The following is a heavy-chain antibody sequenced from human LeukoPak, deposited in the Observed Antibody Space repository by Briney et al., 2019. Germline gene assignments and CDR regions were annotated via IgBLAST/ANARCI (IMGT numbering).Heavy chain of an antibody. D-gene: IGHD2-2*01. Sequence: GRSLRLSCAASGFTFSSYWMSWVRQAPGKGLEWVANIKQDGSEKYYVDSVKGRFTISRDNAKNSLYLQMNSLRAEDTAVYYCAREGEGYCSSTSCPGGMDVWGKGTTVTVSS. V-gene: IGHV3-7*03. CDR1: GFTFSSYW. CDR3: AREGEGYCSSTSCPGGMDV. CDR2: IKQDGSEK. J-gene: IGHJ6*04.